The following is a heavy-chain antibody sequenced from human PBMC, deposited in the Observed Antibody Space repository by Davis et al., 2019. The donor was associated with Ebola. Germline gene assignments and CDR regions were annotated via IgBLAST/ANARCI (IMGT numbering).Heavy chain of an antibody. CDR2: IYYSGST. CDR3: ATLSGWIHY. Sequence: SETLSLTCTVSGGSISSSSYYWGWIRQPPGTGLEWIGSIYYSGSTYYNPSLKSRVTISVDTSKNQFSLKLSSVTAADTAVYYCATLSGWIHYWGQGTLVTVSS. CDR1: GGSISSSSYY. V-gene: IGHV4-39*01. J-gene: IGHJ4*02. D-gene: IGHD6-19*01.